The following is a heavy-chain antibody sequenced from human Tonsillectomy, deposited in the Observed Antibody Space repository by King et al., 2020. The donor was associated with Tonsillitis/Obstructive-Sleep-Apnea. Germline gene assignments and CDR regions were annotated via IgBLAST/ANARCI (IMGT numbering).Heavy chain of an antibody. CDR3: VRGGEGDYDAFDI. J-gene: IGHJ3*02. D-gene: IGHD3-16*01. Sequence: VQLVESGGGLVQPGGSLRLSCAASGFTFSSYEMHWVRQATGKGLEWVSAIGTAGYTYYPGSVKGRFTISRENAKNSLYLQMNSLRAGDTAVYYCVRGGEGDYDAFDIWGQGTMVTVSS. CDR1: GFTFSSYE. CDR2: IGTAGYT. V-gene: IGHV3-13*01.